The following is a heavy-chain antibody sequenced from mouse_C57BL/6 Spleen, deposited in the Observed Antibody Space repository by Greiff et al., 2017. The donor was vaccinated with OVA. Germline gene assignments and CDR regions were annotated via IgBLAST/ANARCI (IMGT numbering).Heavy chain of an antibody. J-gene: IGHJ3*01. D-gene: IGHD2-10*02. V-gene: IGHV1-55*01. Sequence: VQLQQPGAELVKPGASVKMSCKASGYTFTSYWITWVKQRPGQGLEWIGDIYPGSGSTNYNEKFKGKATFTADTSSNTAYMQLSSLTTEDSAIYYCARRRYGFAYWGQGTLVTVSA. CDR2: IYPGSGST. CDR1: GYTFTSYW. CDR3: ARRRYGFAY.